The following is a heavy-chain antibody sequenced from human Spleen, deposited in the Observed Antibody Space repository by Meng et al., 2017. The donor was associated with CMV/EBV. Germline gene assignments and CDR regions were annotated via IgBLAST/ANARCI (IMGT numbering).Heavy chain of an antibody. D-gene: IGHD2-2*01. CDR2: ISSSGSTI. CDR1: GFTFSSYE. J-gene: IGHJ5*02. V-gene: IGHV3-48*03. Sequence: GGSLRLSCAASGFTFSSYEMNWVRQAPGKGLEWDSYISSSGSTIYYADSVKGRFTISRDNAKNSLYLQMNSLRAEDTAVYYCARGGSISGDWFDPWGQGTLVTVSS. CDR3: ARGGSISGDWFDP.